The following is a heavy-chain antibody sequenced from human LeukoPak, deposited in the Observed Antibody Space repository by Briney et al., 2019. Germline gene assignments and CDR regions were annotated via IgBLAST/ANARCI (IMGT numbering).Heavy chain of an antibody. D-gene: IGHD5-24*01. V-gene: IGHV3-73*01. CDR2: IRSKANSYAT. Sequence: GSLRLSCAASGFTFSGSAMHWVRQASGKGLEWVGRIRSKANSYATAYAASVKGRFTISRDDSKNTAYLQMNSLKTEDTAVYYCTSPKPRDGYNWGDYWGQGTLVTVSS. CDR1: GFTFSGSA. CDR3: TSPKPRDGYNWGDY. J-gene: IGHJ4*02.